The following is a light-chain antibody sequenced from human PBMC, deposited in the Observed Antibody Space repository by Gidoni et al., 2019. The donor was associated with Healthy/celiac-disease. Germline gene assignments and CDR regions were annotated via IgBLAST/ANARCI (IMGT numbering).Light chain of an antibody. CDR2: DVS. CDR1: QSISSW. J-gene: IGKJ2*01. V-gene: IGKV1-5*01. Sequence: DIQMTQSPSTLSASVGDRVTISCRASQSISSWLAWYQQKPGKAPKLLIYDVSTMESGVPPRFSGSGSGTEFTLTISSLQPDDFATYYCQQYYSYPVTFGQGTKLEIK. CDR3: QQYYSYPVT.